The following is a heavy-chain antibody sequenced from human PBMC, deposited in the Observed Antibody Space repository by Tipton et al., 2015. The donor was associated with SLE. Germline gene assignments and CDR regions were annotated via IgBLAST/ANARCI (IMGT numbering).Heavy chain of an antibody. V-gene: IGHV4-61*02. D-gene: IGHD5-12*01. CDR3: ARLREATGLFSKRGWLDP. Sequence: TLSLTCTVSGGSISSDSYYWSWIRQPAGKRLEWIGRVYTSGSTNYNPSLKSRVAISVDTSRNQFSLRLSSVTAADTAIYYCARLREATGLFSKRGWLDPWGQGNLVTVSS. CDR2: VYTSGST. J-gene: IGHJ5*02. CDR1: GGSISSDSYY.